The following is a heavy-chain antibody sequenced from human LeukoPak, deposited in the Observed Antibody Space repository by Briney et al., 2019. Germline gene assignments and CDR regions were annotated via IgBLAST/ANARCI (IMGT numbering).Heavy chain of an antibody. CDR2: IIPIFGTA. V-gene: IGHV1-69*05. Sequence: ASVKVSCKASGGTFSSYAISWVRQAPGQGLEWMGGIIPIFGTANCAQKFQGRVTITTDESTSTAYMELSSLRSEDTAVYYCASHVPDIVVVLAAIRPNDYYYYMDVWGKGTTVTVSS. J-gene: IGHJ6*03. CDR3: ASHVPDIVVVLAAIRPNDYYYYMDV. D-gene: IGHD2-2*02. CDR1: GGTFSSYA.